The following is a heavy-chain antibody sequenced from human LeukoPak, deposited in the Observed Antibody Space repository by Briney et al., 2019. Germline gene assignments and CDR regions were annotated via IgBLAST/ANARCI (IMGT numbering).Heavy chain of an antibody. CDR2: ISWSSGSI. V-gene: IGHV3-9*01. J-gene: IGHJ4*02. CDR1: GFTFDDYA. D-gene: IGHD3-22*01. Sequence: GRSLRLSCAASGFTFDDYAMHWVRQAPGKGLEWVSGISWSSGSIGYADSVKGRFTISRDNAKNSLYLQMNSLRAEDTALYYCAKGYLNYYDSSGYYAPRGDYFDYWGQGTLVTVSS. CDR3: AKGYLNYYDSSGYYAPRGDYFDY.